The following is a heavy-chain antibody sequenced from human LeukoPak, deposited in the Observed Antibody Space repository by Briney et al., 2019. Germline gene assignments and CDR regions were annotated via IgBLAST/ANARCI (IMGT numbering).Heavy chain of an antibody. CDR1: GFTVSSNY. Sequence: GGSLRLSCEASGFTVSSNYMNWVRQAPGKGLEWVSVIYSGGSTYYADSVKGRFTISRDNSKNTLYLQMNSLRAEDTAVYYCARVKVRGVIIIAFDIWGQGTMVTVSS. CDR3: ARVKVRGVIIIAFDI. V-gene: IGHV3-53*01. J-gene: IGHJ3*02. D-gene: IGHD3-10*01. CDR2: IYSGGST.